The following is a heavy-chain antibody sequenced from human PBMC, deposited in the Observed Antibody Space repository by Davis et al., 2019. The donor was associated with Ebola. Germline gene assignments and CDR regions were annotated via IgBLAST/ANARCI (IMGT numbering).Heavy chain of an antibody. V-gene: IGHV3-48*02. CDR2: ISSSSSTI. Sequence: GESLKISCAASGFTFSSYAMRWVRQAPGKGPEWVSYISSSSSTIYYADSVKGRFTISRDNAKNSLYLQMNSLRDEDTAVYYCARGYNWFDPWGQGTLVTVSS. J-gene: IGHJ5*02. CDR3: ARGYNWFDP. CDR1: GFTFSSYA.